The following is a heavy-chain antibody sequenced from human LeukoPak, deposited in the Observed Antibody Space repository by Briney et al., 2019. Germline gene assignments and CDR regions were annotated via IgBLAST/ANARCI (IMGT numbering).Heavy chain of an antibody. CDR3: ARGSVYCSGGSCYEDFDY. Sequence: SETLSLSCAVYGGSFSGYYWSWIRQPPGKGLEWIGEINHSGSTNHNPSLKSRVTISVDTSKNQFSLKLSSVTAADTAVYYCARGSVYCSGGSCYEDFDYWGQGTLVTVSS. V-gene: IGHV4-34*01. J-gene: IGHJ4*02. D-gene: IGHD2-15*01. CDR1: GGSFSGYY. CDR2: INHSGST.